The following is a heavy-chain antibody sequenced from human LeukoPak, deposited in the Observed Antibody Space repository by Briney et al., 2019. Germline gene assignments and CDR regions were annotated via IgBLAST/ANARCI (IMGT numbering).Heavy chain of an antibody. D-gene: IGHD2-2*01. CDR1: GFTFSSYW. Sequence: GGSLRLSCAASGFTFSSYWMSWVRQAPGKGLQWVANIKQDGSEKYYVDSVKGRFTISRDNAKNSLYLQMNSLRAEDTAVYYCAKDSHLAVVVVPAEWDYWGQGTLVTVSS. J-gene: IGHJ4*02. CDR3: AKDSHLAVVVVPAEWDY. V-gene: IGHV3-7*01. CDR2: IKQDGSEK.